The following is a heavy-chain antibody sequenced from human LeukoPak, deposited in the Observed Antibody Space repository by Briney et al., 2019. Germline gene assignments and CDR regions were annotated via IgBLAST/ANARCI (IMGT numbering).Heavy chain of an antibody. CDR1: GFTFNIYA. V-gene: IGHV3-30*18. Sequence: GGSLRLSCAASGFTFNIYAMSWVRQAPGKGLEWVAIVSYDGSNKYYTDSVKGRFTISRDNSKNTLYLQMNSLRAGDTAVYYCAKGASGSHFDYWGQGTPVTVSS. CDR3: AKGASGSHFDY. J-gene: IGHJ4*02. D-gene: IGHD1-26*01. CDR2: VSYDGSNK.